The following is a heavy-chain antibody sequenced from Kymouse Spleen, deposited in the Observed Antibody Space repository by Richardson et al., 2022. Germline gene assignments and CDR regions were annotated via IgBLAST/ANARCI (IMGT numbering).Heavy chain of an antibody. J-gene: IGHJ6*02. D-gene: IGHD6-13*01. CDR2: INAGNGNT. Sequence: QVQLVQSGAEVKKPGASVKVSCKASGYTFTSYAMHWVRQAPGQRLEWMGWINAGNGNTKYSQKFQGRVTITRDTSASTAYMELSSLRSEDTAVYYCARDGAAAEGLYYYYYGMDVWGQGTTVTVSS. V-gene: IGHV1-3*01. CDR1: GYTFTSYA. CDR3: ARDGAAAEGLYYYYYGMDV.